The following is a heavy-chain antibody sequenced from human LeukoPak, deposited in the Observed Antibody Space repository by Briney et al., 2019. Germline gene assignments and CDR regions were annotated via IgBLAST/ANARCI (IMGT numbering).Heavy chain of an antibody. D-gene: IGHD5-24*01. CDR1: GYTFTSNY. J-gene: IGHJ5*02. CDR2: ISPSGGST. V-gene: IGHV1-46*01. CDR3: ARDNSVRDEAWWFNP. Sequence: VASVKVSCKAFGYTFTSNYMHWVRQAPGQGPEWMGVISPSGGSTTYAQKFRGRVTLTRDMSTSTDYLELSSLRSEDTAVYYCARDNSVRDEAWWFNPWGQGTLVTVPS.